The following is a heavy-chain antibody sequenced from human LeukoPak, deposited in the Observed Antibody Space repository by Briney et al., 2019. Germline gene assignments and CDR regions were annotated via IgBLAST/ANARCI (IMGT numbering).Heavy chain of an antibody. J-gene: IGHJ4*02. CDR3: ARQGVSSTSCIDY. CDR1: GGSISSSSYY. D-gene: IGHD2-2*01. CDR2: IYYSGST. Sequence: PSETLSLTCTVSGGSISSSSYYWGWIRQPPGKGLEWIGSIYYSGSTNHNPSLKSRVTISVDTSKNQFSLKLSSVTAADTAVYYCARQGVSSTSCIDYWGQGTLVTVSS. V-gene: IGHV4-39*01.